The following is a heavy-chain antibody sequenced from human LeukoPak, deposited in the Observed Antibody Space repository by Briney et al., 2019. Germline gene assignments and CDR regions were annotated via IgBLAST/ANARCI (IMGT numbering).Heavy chain of an antibody. CDR1: GFTFSSYG. V-gene: IGHV3-30*02. J-gene: IGHJ6*03. CDR2: IRYDGSNK. D-gene: IGHD1-26*01. Sequence: GGSLRLSCAASGFTFSSYGMHWVRQAPGKGLEWVAFIRYDGSNKYYADSVKGRFTISRDNSENTLYLQMNSLKTEDTAVYYCTRDRTPPVSGSYFDYYYYMDVWGKGTTVTVSS. CDR3: TRDRTPPVSGSYFDYYYYMDV.